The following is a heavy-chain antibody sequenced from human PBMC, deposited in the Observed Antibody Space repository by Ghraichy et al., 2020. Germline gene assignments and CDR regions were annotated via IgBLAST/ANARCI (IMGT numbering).Heavy chain of an antibody. V-gene: IGHV4-34*01. D-gene: IGHD1-26*01. CDR3: ARHGSYLYYFDY. J-gene: IGHJ4*02. CDR2: INHSGST. Sequence: SETLSLTCAVYGGSFSGYYWSWIRQPPGKGLEWIGEINHSGSTNYNPSLKSRVTISVDTSKNQFSLKLSSVTAADTAVYYCARHGSYLYYFDYWGQGTLVTVSS. CDR1: GGSFSGYY.